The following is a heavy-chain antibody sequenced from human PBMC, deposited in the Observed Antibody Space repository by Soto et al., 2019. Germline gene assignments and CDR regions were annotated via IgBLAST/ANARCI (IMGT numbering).Heavy chain of an antibody. V-gene: IGHV3-33*01. J-gene: IGHJ5*02. CDR2: IWYDGSNK. CDR1: GFTFSSYG. CDR3: AGCIAAAANWFDP. Sequence: GGSLRLTCAASGFTFSSYGMHWVRQAPGKGLEWVAVIWYDGSNKYYADSVKGRFTISRDNSKNTLYLQMNSLRAEDTAVYYCAGCIAAAANWFDPWGQGTLVTVSS. D-gene: IGHD6-13*01.